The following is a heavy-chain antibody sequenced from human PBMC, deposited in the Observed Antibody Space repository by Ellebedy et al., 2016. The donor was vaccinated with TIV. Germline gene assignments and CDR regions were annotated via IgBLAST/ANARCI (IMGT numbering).Heavy chain of an antibody. CDR3: VRTARIADY. CDR2: ISGSGSST. V-gene: IGHV3-23*01. Sequence: GESLKISCAASGFTFSSYAMSWVRQAPGKGLEWVSAISGSGSSTYYADSVKGRFTISRDNAKNSLYLQMNSLRAEDTAVYYCVRTARIADYWGQGTLVTVSS. J-gene: IGHJ4*02. CDR1: GFTFSSYA. D-gene: IGHD2-21*02.